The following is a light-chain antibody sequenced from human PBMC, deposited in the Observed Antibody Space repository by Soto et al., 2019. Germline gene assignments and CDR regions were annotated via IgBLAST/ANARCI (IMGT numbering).Light chain of an antibody. CDR3: QRYNSAPEA. CDR2: ATS. J-gene: IGKJ3*01. Sequence: DLQMTQSPSSLSASVGDRVTITCRALQVIRNFLAWPQQKPGQAPKVLIYATSTLNSGVPSRFSDSRSGTDFTLTISSLQPEDVATFCCQRYNSAPEAFGPGTKVDVK. V-gene: IGKV1-27*01. CDR1: QVIRNF.